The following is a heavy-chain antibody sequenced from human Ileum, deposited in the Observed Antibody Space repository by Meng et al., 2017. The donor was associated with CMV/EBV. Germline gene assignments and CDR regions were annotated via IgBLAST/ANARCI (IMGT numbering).Heavy chain of an antibody. CDR2: MYSGGGT. D-gene: IGHD2-2*01. CDR1: GFTVSSNY. J-gene: IGHJ5*02. CDR3: ARGMYLDP. Sequence: EGQLVGSGGGLVQPGGSLILSCAASGFTVSSNYLSWVRQAPGKGLEWISYMYSGGGTYYADSVKDRFTISRDNSKNTVHLQMNSLRAEDTAVYYCARGMYLDPWGQGMLVTVSS. V-gene: IGHV3-66*01.